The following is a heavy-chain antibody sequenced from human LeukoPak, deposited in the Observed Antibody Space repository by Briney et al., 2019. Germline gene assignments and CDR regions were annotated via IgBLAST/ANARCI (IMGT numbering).Heavy chain of an antibody. J-gene: IGHJ4*02. CDR1: GYSFTSYW. D-gene: IGHD2-15*01. V-gene: IGHV3-23*01. CDR2: ISGRGGGT. CDR3: AKGGNCSGGNCYLSIDY. Sequence: GESLKISCKGSGYSFTSYWIGWVRQAPGKGLEWVSTISGRGGGTYYADSVKGRFTISRDNSKNTLYLQMNSLRAEDMAVYYCAKGGNCSGGNCYLSIDYWGQGTLVTVSS.